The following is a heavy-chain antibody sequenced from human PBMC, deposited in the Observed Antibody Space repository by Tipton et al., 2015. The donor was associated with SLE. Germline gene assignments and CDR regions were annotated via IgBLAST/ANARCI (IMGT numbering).Heavy chain of an antibody. Sequence: GSLRLSCGASGFTLSTYEMNWVRQAPGKGLEWVANIKQDGSEKYYVDSVKGRFTISRDNAKNSLYLQMNSPRIEDTAVYYCAKDRTMVVDAFDIWGQGTMVTVSS. CDR3: AKDRTMVVDAFDI. D-gene: IGHD4/OR15-4a*01. J-gene: IGHJ3*02. CDR2: IKQDGSEK. V-gene: IGHV3-7*01. CDR1: GFTLSTYE.